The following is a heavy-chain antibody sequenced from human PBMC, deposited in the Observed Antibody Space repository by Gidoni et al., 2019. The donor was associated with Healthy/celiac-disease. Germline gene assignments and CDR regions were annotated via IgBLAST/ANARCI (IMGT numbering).Heavy chain of an antibody. CDR3: ARETGPVDTAIFP. V-gene: IGHV4-59*01. J-gene: IGHJ3*01. D-gene: IGHD5-18*01. CDR2: IYYSGST. Sequence: QVQLQESGPGLVKTSETLSLTCTVSGGSISSYYWSWIRQPPGKGLEWIGYIYYSGSTNYNPSLKSRVTISVDTSKNQFSLKLSSVTAADTAVYYCARETGPVDTAIFPWGQGTMVTVSS. CDR1: GGSISSYY.